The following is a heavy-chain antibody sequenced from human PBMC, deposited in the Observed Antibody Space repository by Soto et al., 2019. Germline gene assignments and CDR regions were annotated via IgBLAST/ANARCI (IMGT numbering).Heavy chain of an antibody. CDR1: GGSVSSTNYY. CDR2: IYYSGGT. J-gene: IGHJ5*02. D-gene: IGHD3-22*01. V-gene: IGHV4-61*03. Sequence: QVQLQESGPGLVKPSETLSLTCTVSGGSVSSTNYYWSWIRQPPGKGLEWIGYIYYSGGTHYNPSLQSRVPISIATSKNHLSLKLNTVAAADTAVYYCAGGSRVVVNTRDWVDPWGQGTLVTVSS. CDR3: AGGSRVVVNTRDWVDP.